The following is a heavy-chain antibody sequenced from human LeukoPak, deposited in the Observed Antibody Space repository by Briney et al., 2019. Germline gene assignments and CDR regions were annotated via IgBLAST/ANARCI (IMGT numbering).Heavy chain of an antibody. J-gene: IGHJ4*02. V-gene: IGHV1-69*05. CDR1: GGTFISYA. Sequence: SVKVSFKASGGTFISYAISWVRQPPGQGLEWMGRIIPIFGTANYAQKLQGRVTITTDESTSKSYMELSSLRSEDTAVYYCARLGDGYTDYWGQGTLVTVSS. CDR2: IIPIFGTA. CDR3: ARLGDGYTDY. D-gene: IGHD5-24*01.